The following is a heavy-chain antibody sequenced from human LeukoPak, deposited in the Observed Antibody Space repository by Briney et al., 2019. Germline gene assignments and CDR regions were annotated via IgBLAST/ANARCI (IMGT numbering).Heavy chain of an antibody. J-gene: IGHJ5*02. CDR1: GFTFSTYG. CDR3: SRGGYGDYNNWFDP. D-gene: IGHD4-17*01. Sequence: GGSLRLSCAASGFTFSTYGMHWVRQAPGKGLEWVAVISYHGNNKYYADSVKGRFTISRDNSKNTLYLQMNSLRAEDTAVYYCSRGGYGDYNNWFDPWGQGTLVIVSS. V-gene: IGHV3-30*03. CDR2: ISYHGNNK.